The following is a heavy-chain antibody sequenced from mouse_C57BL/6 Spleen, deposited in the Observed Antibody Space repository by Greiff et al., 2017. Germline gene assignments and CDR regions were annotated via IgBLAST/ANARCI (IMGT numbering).Heavy chain of an antibody. CDR1: GYTFTSYW. CDR3: ARSGYDSPYAMDY. V-gene: IGHV1-55*01. D-gene: IGHD2-4*01. J-gene: IGHJ4*01. CDR2: IYPGSGST. Sequence: VQLQQPGAELVKPGASVKMSCKASGYTFTSYWITWVKQRPGQGLEWIGDIYPGSGSTNYNEKFKSKATLTVDTSSSTAYMQLSSLTSEDSAVYYCARSGYDSPYAMDYWGQGTSVTVSS.